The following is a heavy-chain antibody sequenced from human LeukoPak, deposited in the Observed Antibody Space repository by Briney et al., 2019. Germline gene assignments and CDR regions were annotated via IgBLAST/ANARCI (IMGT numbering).Heavy chain of an antibody. CDR1: GFTFSSYW. Sequence: GGSLRLSCVVSGFTFSSYWMSWVRQAPGKGLEWVANIKQDGSEKYYVDSVKGRFTMSRDNAKNSLCLQMNSLRAEDTGVYYCARFQWELRGVGSYFEYWGQGALVTVSS. D-gene: IGHD1-26*01. J-gene: IGHJ4*02. V-gene: IGHV3-7*01. CDR3: ARFQWELRGVGSYFEY. CDR2: IKQDGSEK.